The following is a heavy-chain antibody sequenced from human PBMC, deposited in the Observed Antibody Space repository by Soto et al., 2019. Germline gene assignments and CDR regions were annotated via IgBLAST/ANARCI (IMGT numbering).Heavy chain of an antibody. D-gene: IGHD3-22*01. CDR1: GFTFSSYW. CDR3: VRGDGHYYDGNGYLGRH. V-gene: IGHV3-74*01. J-gene: IGHJ4*02. Sequence: EVQLVESGGGLVQPGGSLRLSCEASGFTFSSYWMHWVRQAPGKGLVWVSRLKSDGSGTTYTDSVKGRLTISRDNAKNTLYLQMNSRRAEDTAVYYCVRGDGHYYDGNGYLGRHWGQGTLVTVSS. CDR2: LKSDGSGT.